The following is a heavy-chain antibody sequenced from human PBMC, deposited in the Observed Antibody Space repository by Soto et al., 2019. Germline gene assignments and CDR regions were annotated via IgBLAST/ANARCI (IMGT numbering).Heavy chain of an antibody. J-gene: IGHJ4*02. CDR1: GFTFSSYG. CDR3: ARDYSGTLGPY. Sequence: GGSLRLSCAASGFTFSSYGMHWVRQAPGKGLEWVAVIWYDGSNKNYADSVKGRFTISRDNSKNTLCLQVNSLRAEDTAVYYGARDYSGTLGPYWGQGTLVTVSS. D-gene: IGHD1-26*01. V-gene: IGHV3-33*01. CDR2: IWYDGSNK.